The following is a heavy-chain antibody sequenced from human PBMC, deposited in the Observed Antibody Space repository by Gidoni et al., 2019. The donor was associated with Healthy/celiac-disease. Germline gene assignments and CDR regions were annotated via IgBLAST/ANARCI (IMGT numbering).Heavy chain of an antibody. D-gene: IGHD1-26*01. V-gene: IGHV1-69*01. CDR3: AAEWELVGVWDY. Sequence: QVPLVQSGPEVKKPGSSVKVSCKASGGTFSSYAISWVRQAPGQGLAWMGGIIPICGTANYAQKFQGRVTITADESTSTAYMELSRLRSEDTAVYYCAAEWELVGVWDYWGQGTLVTVSS. J-gene: IGHJ4*02. CDR2: IIPICGTA. CDR1: GGTFSSYA.